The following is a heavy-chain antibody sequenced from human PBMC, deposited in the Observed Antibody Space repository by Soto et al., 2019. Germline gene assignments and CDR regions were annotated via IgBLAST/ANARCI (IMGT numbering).Heavy chain of an antibody. CDR2: IWYDGSNK. CDR3: ARAPGYSYGTYYYQGMDV. J-gene: IGHJ6*02. D-gene: IGHD5-18*01. Sequence: ESGGGVVQPGRSLRLSCAASGFTFSSYGMHWVRQAPGKGLEWVAVIWYDGSNKYYADSVKGRFTISRDNSKNTLYLQTNSLRAEDTAVYYCARAPGYSYGTYYYQGMDVWGQGTTVTVSS. V-gene: IGHV3-33*01. CDR1: GFTFSSYG.